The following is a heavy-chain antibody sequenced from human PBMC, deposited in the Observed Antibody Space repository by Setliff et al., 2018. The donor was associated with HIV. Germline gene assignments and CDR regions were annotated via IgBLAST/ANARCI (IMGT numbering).Heavy chain of an antibody. CDR2: IYTGGST. V-gene: IGHV4-61*02. CDR3: ARDKGYYYMDV. CDR1: GVSISSGSYY. J-gene: IGHJ6*03. Sequence: SETLSLTCTVSGVSISSGSYYWSWIRQSAGTGLEWIGRIYTGGSTNDNPSLKSRITISVDTSNNQFSLRLSSVTAADTAVYYCARDKGYYYMDVWGKVITVTVSS.